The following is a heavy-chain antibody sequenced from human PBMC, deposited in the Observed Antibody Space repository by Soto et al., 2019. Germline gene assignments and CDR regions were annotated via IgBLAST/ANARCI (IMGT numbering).Heavy chain of an antibody. CDR3: ASGSGVRGVIGYYYYGMDV. Sequence: QVQLVQSGAEVKKPGSSVKVSCKASGGTFSSYAISWVRQAPGQGLEWMGGIIPIFGTANYAQKFQGRVTLTADESTSTAYMELSSLRSEDTAVYYCASGSGVRGVIGYYYYGMDVWGQGTTVTVSS. D-gene: IGHD3-10*01. CDR2: IIPIFGTA. CDR1: GGTFSSYA. V-gene: IGHV1-69*01. J-gene: IGHJ6*02.